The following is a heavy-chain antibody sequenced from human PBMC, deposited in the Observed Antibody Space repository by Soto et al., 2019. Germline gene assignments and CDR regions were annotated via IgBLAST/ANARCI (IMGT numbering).Heavy chain of an antibody. Sequence: PGGSLRLSCAASGFTFDDYAMHWVRQAPGKGLEWVSYISSSSSYIYYADSLKGRFTISRDNAKNSLYLQMNSLRAEDSAVYYCARGIVVVVAAGYYMDVWGKGTTVTVSS. D-gene: IGHD2-15*01. J-gene: IGHJ6*03. CDR3: ARGIVVVVAAGYYMDV. CDR2: ISSSSSYI. V-gene: IGHV3-21*01. CDR1: GFTFDDYA.